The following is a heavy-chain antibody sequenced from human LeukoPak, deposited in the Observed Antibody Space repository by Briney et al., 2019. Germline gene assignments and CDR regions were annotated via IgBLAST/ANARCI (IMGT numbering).Heavy chain of an antibody. CDR2: INHSGST. Sequence: SETLSLTCAIYGGSFSYYYWSWIRQPPEKGLEWIGEINHSGSTNYNPSLKSRVTISIDTSKNQFSLKLSSVTAADTAVYYCAGGIAVAGLLWGQGILVTVSS. J-gene: IGHJ4*02. CDR3: AGGIAVAGLL. CDR1: GGSFSYYY. V-gene: IGHV4-34*01. D-gene: IGHD6-19*01.